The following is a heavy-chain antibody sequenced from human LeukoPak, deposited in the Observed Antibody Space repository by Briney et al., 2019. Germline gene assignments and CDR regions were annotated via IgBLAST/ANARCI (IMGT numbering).Heavy chain of an antibody. CDR2: IFYSGST. Sequence: SETLSLTCTVSSGSISTSNYYWGWVRQPPGKALEWIGNIFYSGSTYYNPSLKSRVTISVDTSKNQFSLKLSSVTAADTAVYYCARDHSGYDKDVFDIWGQGTMVTVSS. CDR3: ARDHSGYDKDVFDI. D-gene: IGHD5-12*01. V-gene: IGHV4-39*07. J-gene: IGHJ3*02. CDR1: SGSISTSNYY.